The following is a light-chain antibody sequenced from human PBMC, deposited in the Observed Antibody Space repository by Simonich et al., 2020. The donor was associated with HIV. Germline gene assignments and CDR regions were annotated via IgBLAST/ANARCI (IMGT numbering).Light chain of an antibody. Sequence: QTVVTQEPSFSVSPGGTVTLTCGLSSGSVSTSYYPSWYQQTPGQAPRTLIYRTNTRSSGVPDRFSGSIRGNKATLTITGAQADDESDYYCVLYMGSGTVLFCGGTKLTVL. CDR3: VLYMGSGTVL. J-gene: IGLJ2*01. CDR2: RTN. CDR1: SGSVSTSYY. V-gene: IGLV8-61*01.